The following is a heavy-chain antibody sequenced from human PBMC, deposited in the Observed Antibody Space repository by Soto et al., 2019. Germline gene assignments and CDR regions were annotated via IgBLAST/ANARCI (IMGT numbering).Heavy chain of an antibody. CDR3: AREHCSITSCNLSSTFDY. J-gene: IGHJ4*02. CDR1: GYSITSHW. Sequence: PGESLKISCQASGYSITSHWITWVRQMPGKGLEWMGRIDPSDSYTNYSPSFQGHVTISVDKSIGTAYLQWSSLKASDTAVYYCAREHCSITSCNLSSTFDYWGQGTLVTVSS. D-gene: IGHD2-2*01. CDR2: IDPSDSYT. V-gene: IGHV5-10-1*01.